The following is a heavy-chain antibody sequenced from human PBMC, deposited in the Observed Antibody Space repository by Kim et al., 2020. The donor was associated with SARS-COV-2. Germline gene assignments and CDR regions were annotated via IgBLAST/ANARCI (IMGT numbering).Heavy chain of an antibody. Sequence: SETLSLTCTVSGGSISSYYWSWIRQPPGKGLEWIGYIYYSGSSNYNPSLKSRVTISVDTSKNQFSLRLSSVSAAATAVYYCSRPFSPNSGWLYYFDYWC. V-gene: IGHV4-59*08. D-gene: IGHD6-19*01. CDR1: GGSISSYY. J-gene: IGHJ4*01. CDR3: SRPFSPNSGWLYYFDY. CDR2: IYYSGSS.